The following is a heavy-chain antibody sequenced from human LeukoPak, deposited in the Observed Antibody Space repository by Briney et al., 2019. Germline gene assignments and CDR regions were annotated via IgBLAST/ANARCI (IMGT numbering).Heavy chain of an antibody. D-gene: IGHD1-26*01. CDR3: ARQVGARGFGY. CDR1: GVSISSSSYY. J-gene: IGHJ4*02. CDR2: IYYSGST. V-gene: IGHV4-39*01. Sequence: PSETLSLTCTVSGVSISSSSYYWGWIRQPPGKGLEWIGSIYYSGSTYYNPSLKSRVTISVDTSKNQFSLKLSSVTAADTAVYYCARQVGARGFGYWGQGTLVTVSS.